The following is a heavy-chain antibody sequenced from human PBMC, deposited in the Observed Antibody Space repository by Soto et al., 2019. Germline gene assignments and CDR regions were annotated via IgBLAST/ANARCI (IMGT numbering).Heavy chain of an antibody. CDR3: ARADSSGWYVDH. D-gene: IGHD6-19*01. V-gene: IGHV3-66*01. Sequence: PGGSLRLSCAASGFIVNNIFMTWVRQAPGKGLEWLSTISSDDNTYYADSVKGRFSISRDNSQNTVSLQMNSLGAEDTAVYYCARADSSGWYVDHWGQGTLVTVSS. J-gene: IGHJ4*02. CDR2: ISSDDNT. CDR1: GFIVNNIF.